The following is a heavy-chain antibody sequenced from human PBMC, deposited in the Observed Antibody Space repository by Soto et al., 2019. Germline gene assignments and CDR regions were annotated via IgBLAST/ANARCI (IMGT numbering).Heavy chain of an antibody. CDR3: AAYLTGYYYYFDY. CDR2: IIPILGIA. D-gene: IGHD3-9*01. Sequence: ASVKVSCKASGGTFSSYTISWVRQAPGQGLEWMGRIIPILGIANYAQKFQGRVTITADKSTSTAYMELSSLRSEDTAVYYCAAYLTGYYYYFDYWGQGTLVTVSS. V-gene: IGHV1-69*02. J-gene: IGHJ4*02. CDR1: GGTFSSYT.